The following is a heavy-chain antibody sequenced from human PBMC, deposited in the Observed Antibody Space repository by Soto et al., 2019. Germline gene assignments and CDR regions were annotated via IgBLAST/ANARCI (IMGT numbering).Heavy chain of an antibody. CDR2: ISAYNGNT. CDR3: ARSSGTSYVWFDP. V-gene: IGHV1-18*01. J-gene: IGHJ5*02. CDR1: GYTFTSYG. Sequence: QVQLVQSGAEVKKPGASVKVSCKASGYTFTSYGISWVRQAPGQGLEWMGWISAYNGNTNYAQKPQGRVTMTTGTSTSTAYMEVRSLRSDVTAVYYCARSSGTSYVWFDPWGQGTLVTVSS. D-gene: IGHD1-26*01.